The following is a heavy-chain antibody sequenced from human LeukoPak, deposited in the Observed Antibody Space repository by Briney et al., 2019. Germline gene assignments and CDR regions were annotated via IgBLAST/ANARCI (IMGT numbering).Heavy chain of an antibody. V-gene: IGHV3-23*01. CDR1: GFIFSNYA. Sequence: GGSLRLSCAASGFIFSNYAMNWVRQAPGKGLEWVSLICGSSSCAYYADSVKGRFTISRDNSKNTLYLQMNSLRAEDTAVYYCAKTNGMDVWGQGTTVTVSS. CDR2: ICGSSSCA. CDR3: AKTNGMDV. J-gene: IGHJ6*02.